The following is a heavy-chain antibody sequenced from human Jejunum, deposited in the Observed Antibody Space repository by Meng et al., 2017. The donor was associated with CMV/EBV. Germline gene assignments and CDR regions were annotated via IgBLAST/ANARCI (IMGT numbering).Heavy chain of an antibody. J-gene: IGHJ4*02. CDR2: IYTSGST. V-gene: IGHV4-4*07. CDR1: GNYISSFV. D-gene: IGHD5-12*01. Sequence: QAPLLAACTAVVRPAATLPLPFTVCGNYISSFVWCAIRQPAGKGLGGFGRIYTSGSTPYTPPLKSRVTMSVDTSKNQFSLKLSSVTAADTAVYYCARENSGYDYWGQGTLVTVSS. CDR3: ARENSGYDY.